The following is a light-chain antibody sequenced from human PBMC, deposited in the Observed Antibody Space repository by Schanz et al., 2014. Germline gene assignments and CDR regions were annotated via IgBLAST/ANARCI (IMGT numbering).Light chain of an antibody. CDR1: VSVSSNY. V-gene: IGKV3-20*01. CDR2: AAS. CDR3: QQYASLPYT. Sequence: EIVMTQSPATLSVSPGERATLSCRASVSVSSNYLAWYQQKPGQAPRLLIYAASRRAPGIPDRFSGSGSGTDFTLTISRLEPEDFAVYYCQQYASLPYTFGQGTSLEIK. J-gene: IGKJ2*01.